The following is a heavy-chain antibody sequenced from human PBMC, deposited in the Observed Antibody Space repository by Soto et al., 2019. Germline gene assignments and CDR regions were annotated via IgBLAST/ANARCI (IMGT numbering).Heavy chain of an antibody. J-gene: IGHJ3*02. Sequence: PGGSKRLSCAASGFTCSSYGMHWVRQAPGKGLEWVAVIWYDGSNKYYADSVKGRFTISRDNSKNTLYLQMNSLRAEDTAVYYCARGATLLPNAFDIWGQGTMVTVSS. CDR1: GFTCSSYG. D-gene: IGHD2-15*01. CDR3: ARGATLLPNAFDI. CDR2: IWYDGSNK. V-gene: IGHV3-33*01.